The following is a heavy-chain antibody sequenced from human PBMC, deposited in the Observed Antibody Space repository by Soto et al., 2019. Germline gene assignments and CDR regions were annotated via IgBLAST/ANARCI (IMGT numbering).Heavy chain of an antibody. V-gene: IGHV4-59*01. CDR1: GGSISSCY. J-gene: IGHJ5*02. CDR3: AGGGRRHRCEVGGSWHNWFDR. CDR2: IYYSGST. D-gene: IGHD6-13*01. Sequence: LFLTCTVSGGSISSCYWSWIRQPPGKGLEGIGNIYYSGSTNYNPSLKSRVTISVDTSKNQFSLKLSSVTAADTAVYYCAGGGRRHRCEVGGSWHNWFDRCGEGSLVT.